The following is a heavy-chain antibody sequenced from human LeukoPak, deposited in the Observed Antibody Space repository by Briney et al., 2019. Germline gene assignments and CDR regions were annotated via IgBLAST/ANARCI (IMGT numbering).Heavy chain of an antibody. Sequence: PSETLSLTCTVSGGSISGSSYYWGWIRQPPGKGLEWIGYIYYSGSTNYNPSLKSRVTISVDTSKNQFSLKLSSVTAADTAVYYCARDNWNYGSSMDVWGQGTTVTVSS. D-gene: IGHD1-7*01. CDR1: GGSISGSSYY. J-gene: IGHJ6*02. V-gene: IGHV4-61*01. CDR2: IYYSGST. CDR3: ARDNWNYGSSMDV.